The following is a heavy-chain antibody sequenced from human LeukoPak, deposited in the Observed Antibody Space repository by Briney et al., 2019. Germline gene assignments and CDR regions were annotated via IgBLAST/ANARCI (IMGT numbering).Heavy chain of an antibody. V-gene: IGHV3-21*04. Sequence: GGSLRLSCAASGFTFSSYSMNWVRQAPGKGLEWVSSISSSSSYIYYADSVKGRFTISRDNSKNALYLQMNSLRAEDTAVYYCARGGSYLSAFDIWGQGTMVTVSS. CDR1: GFTFSSYS. J-gene: IGHJ3*02. CDR2: ISSSSSYI. D-gene: IGHD1-26*01. CDR3: ARGGSYLSAFDI.